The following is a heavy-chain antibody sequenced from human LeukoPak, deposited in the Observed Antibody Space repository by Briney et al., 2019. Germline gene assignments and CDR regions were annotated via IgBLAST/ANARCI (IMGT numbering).Heavy chain of an antibody. J-gene: IGHJ4*02. D-gene: IGHD5-18*01. Sequence: SETLSLTCAVYGGSFSGYYWSWIRQPPGKGLEWIGEINHSGSTNYNPSLKSRVTISVDTSKNQFSLKLSSVTAADTAVYYCARVDTAMAMYYFDYWGQGTLVTVSS. V-gene: IGHV4-34*01. CDR3: ARVDTAMAMYYFDY. CDR1: GGSFSGYY. CDR2: INHSGST.